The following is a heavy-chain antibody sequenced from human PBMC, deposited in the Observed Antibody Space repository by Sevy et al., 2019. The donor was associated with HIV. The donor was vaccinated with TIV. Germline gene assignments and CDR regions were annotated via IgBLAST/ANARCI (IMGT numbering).Heavy chain of an antibody. Sequence: GGSLRLSCAASGFTFSNAWMSWVRQAPGKGLEWVGRIKSKTDGGTTDYAAPVKGRFTISRDDSKNTLYLQMNSLKTEDTAVYYCTTLSKQDPSFMITFGGRRYYYYMDVWGKGTTVTVSS. CDR3: TTLSKQDPSFMITFGGRRYYYYMDV. CDR2: IKSKTDGGTT. D-gene: IGHD3-16*01. J-gene: IGHJ6*03. CDR1: GFTFSNAW. V-gene: IGHV3-15*01.